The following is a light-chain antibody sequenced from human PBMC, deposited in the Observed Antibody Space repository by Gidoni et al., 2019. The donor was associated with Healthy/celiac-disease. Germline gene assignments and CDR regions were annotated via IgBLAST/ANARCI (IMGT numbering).Light chain of an antibody. CDR1: QSVSSY. V-gene: IGKV3-11*01. Sequence: EIVLTQSPATLSLSTGERATLSCSASQSVSSYLSWYQQKPGQAHRLLIYDASNRATGIPARFSGSRSETDFTLTISSLEPEDFAVYYCQQRSNWPPLTCGGGTKVEIK. J-gene: IGKJ4*01. CDR2: DAS. CDR3: QQRSNWPPLT.